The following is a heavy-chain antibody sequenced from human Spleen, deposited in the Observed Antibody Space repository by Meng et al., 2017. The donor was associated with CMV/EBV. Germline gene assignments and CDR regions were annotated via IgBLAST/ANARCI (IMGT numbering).Heavy chain of an antibody. V-gene: IGHV3-23*01. CDR1: FTFSTDA. CDR3: AKEYYYGSGSLDGYFDY. D-gene: IGHD3-10*01. Sequence: FTFSTDAMSWVRQAPGKGLDWVSAIRSSGGNTYYADSVKGRFTISRDNSKNTLYLQMNSLRAEDTAVYYCAKEYYYGSGSLDGYFDYWGQGTLVTVSS. CDR2: IRSSGGNT. J-gene: IGHJ4*02.